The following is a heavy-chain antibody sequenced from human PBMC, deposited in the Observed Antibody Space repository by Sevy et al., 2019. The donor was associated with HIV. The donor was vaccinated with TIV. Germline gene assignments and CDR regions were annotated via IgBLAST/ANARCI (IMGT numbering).Heavy chain of an antibody. Sequence: GGSLRLSCAASGFSISNNYTAWVRQAPGKGLEWVSVMYSGGSPYYADSVKGRFALSRDMSKNTVYLQMNSLRAVDTAVYYCARGYCGGRSCTAFDPWGQGTLVTVSS. CDR3: ARGYCGGRSCTAFDP. J-gene: IGHJ5*02. CDR1: GFSISNNY. D-gene: IGHD2-21*01. CDR2: MYSGGSP. V-gene: IGHV3-53*01.